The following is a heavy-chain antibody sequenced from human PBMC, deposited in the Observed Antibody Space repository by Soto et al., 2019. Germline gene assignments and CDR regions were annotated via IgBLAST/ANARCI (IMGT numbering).Heavy chain of an antibody. CDR1: GFTFSSYA. CDR2: ISYDGSNK. V-gene: IGHV3-30-3*01. CDR3: ARDWVDIVVVVAATGGMDV. Sequence: QVQLVESGGGVVQPGRSLRLSCAASGFTFSSYAMHWVRQAPCKGLEWVAVISYDGSNKYYADSVKGRFTISRDNSKNPLYLQMTSLRAEETAVYYWARDWVDIVVVVAATGGMDVWGQGTTVTVSS. D-gene: IGHD2-15*01. J-gene: IGHJ6*02.